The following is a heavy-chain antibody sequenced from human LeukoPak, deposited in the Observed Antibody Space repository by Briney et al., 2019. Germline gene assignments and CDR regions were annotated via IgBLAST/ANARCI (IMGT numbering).Heavy chain of an antibody. CDR3: AKEDDYGGNSEKIQSGYFDY. J-gene: IGHJ4*02. V-gene: IGHV3-30*18. CDR1: GFTFSSYG. D-gene: IGHD4-23*01. CDR2: ISYDGSNK. Sequence: GGSLRLSCAASGFTFSSYGMHWVRQAPGKGLEWVAVISYDGSNKYYADSVTGRFTISRDNSKNTLYLQMNSLRAEDTAVYYCAKEDDYGGNSEKIQSGYFDYWGQGTLVTVSS.